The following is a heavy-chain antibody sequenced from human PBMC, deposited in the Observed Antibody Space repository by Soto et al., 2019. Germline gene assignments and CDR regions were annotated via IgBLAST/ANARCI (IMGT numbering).Heavy chain of an antibody. CDR2: MSSNGGST. V-gene: IGHV3-64D*06. CDR1: GFTFSSYA. CDR3: VKDAYYDFWSGYPPGYYYGLEV. D-gene: IGHD3-3*01. J-gene: IGHJ6*02. Sequence: GGSLRLSCSASGFTFSSYAMHWVRQAPGKGLESVSSMSSNGGSTYYGDSVKGRFTISRDKSKNTLYLQSSSLRAEDTAVYYCVKDAYYDFWSGYPPGYYYGLEVWAQGTTVPVSS.